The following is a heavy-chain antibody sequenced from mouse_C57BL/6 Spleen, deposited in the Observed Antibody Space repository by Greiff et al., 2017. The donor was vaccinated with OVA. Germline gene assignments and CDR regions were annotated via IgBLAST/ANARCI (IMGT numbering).Heavy chain of an antibody. Sequence: VQLQQPGAELVKPGASVKLSCKASGYTFTSYWMHWVKQRPGQGLEWIGMIHPNSGSTNYNEKFKSKATLTVDKSSSTAYMQLSSLTSEDSAVYYCARGPYYGNYDYYARDDWGQGTSVTVSS. CDR1: GYTFTSYW. CDR2: IHPNSGST. V-gene: IGHV1-64*01. J-gene: IGHJ4*01. CDR3: ARGPYYGNYDYYARDD. D-gene: IGHD2-10*01.